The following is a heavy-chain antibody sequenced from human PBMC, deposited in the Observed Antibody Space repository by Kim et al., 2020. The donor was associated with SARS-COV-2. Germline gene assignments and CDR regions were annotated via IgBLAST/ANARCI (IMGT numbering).Heavy chain of an antibody. Sequence: GGSLRLSCAASGFTFNRYNMHWVRQAPDKGLEWVAVIYDDGIKQFYGDSVKGRFTISRDNSKNMLYLQMNSLRAEDTAVYHCVRDLPTWGFDYWGQGTLV. V-gene: IGHV3-33*01. CDR2: IYDDGIKQ. CDR3: VRDLPTWGFDY. CDR1: GFTFNRYN. D-gene: IGHD7-27*01. J-gene: IGHJ4*02.